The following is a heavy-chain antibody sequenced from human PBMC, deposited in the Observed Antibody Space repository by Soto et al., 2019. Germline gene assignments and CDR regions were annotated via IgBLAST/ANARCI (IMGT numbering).Heavy chain of an antibody. CDR1: VFTFIDYG. J-gene: IGHJ4*02. Sequence: PGWSLRLACTTSVFTFIDYGMSWVRQAPGKGLEWVGFIRSKSSGGTTEFAASVKGRFIISRDDSKSIAYLQMNSLKTEDTAVYYCTGRDFWSPYYTGDYWGQGTLVTVSS. D-gene: IGHD3-3*01. CDR3: TGRDFWSPYYTGDY. CDR2: IRSKSSGGTT. V-gene: IGHV3-49*04.